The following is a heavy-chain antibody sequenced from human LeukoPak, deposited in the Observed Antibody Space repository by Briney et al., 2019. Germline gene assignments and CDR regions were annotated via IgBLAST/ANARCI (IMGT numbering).Heavy chain of an antibody. J-gene: IGHJ4*02. D-gene: IGHD4-23*01. V-gene: IGHV3-74*01. Sequence: PGGSLRLSCAASGFTFSSYAVNWVRQVPGKGLVWVSRINSDGSSTNYADSVKGRFTISRGNAKNTLYLQMNSLRAEDTAVYYCARGYGDNSVLVDYWGQGTLVSVSS. CDR2: INSDGSST. CDR1: GFTFSSYA. CDR3: ARGYGDNSVLVDY.